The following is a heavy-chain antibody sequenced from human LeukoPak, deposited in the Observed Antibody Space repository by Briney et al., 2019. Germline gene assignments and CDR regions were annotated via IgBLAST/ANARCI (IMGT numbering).Heavy chain of an antibody. CDR3: VGTGGDSSGYFDY. J-gene: IGHJ4*02. CDR1: GFTFDDYA. V-gene: IGHV3-9*01. Sequence: AGGSVRLSCAASGFTFDDYAMHWVRQAPGKGLEWVSGISWNSGSIGYADSVKGRFTISRDNAKNSLYLQMNSLRAEDTALYYCVGTGGDSSGYFDYWGQGTLVTVSS. D-gene: IGHD3-22*01. CDR2: ISWNSGSI.